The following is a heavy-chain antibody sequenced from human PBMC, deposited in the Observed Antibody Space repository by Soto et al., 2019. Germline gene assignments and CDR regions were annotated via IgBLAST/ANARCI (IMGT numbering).Heavy chain of an antibody. CDR2: TYYRSKWYN. J-gene: IGHJ6*02. Sequence: SQTLSLTCAISGDSVSSNSAAWNWIRQSPSRGLEWLGRTYYRSKWYNDYAVSVKSRITINPDTSKNQFSLQLNSVTPEDTAVYYCARDQQLVSQNYYYYYGMDVWGQRTTVTVSS. D-gene: IGHD6-13*01. V-gene: IGHV6-1*01. CDR1: GDSVSSNSAA. CDR3: ARDQQLVSQNYYYYYGMDV.